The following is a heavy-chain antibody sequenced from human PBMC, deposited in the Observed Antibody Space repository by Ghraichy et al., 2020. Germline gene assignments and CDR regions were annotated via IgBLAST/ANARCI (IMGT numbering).Heavy chain of an antibody. CDR3: TRNRLQNWFDP. J-gene: IGHJ5*02. CDR2: INHSGST. D-gene: IGHD5-18*01. CDR1: GGSFSGYY. V-gene: IGHV4-34*01. Sequence: SETLSLTCVVYGGSFSGYYWSWIRQSPGKGLEWIGEINHSGSTNYNPSLKSRVTISLDTSKNQFSLKLGSVTAADTAVYYCTRNRLQNWFDPWGQGTLVTVSS.